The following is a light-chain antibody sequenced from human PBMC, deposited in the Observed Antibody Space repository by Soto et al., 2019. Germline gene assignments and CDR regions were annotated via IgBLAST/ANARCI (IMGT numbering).Light chain of an antibody. CDR2: GAS. J-gene: IGKJ1*01. CDR3: QQYYHWPRT. V-gene: IGKV3-15*01. Sequence: EMVVTQSPATLSMSPGGRATLSCRTSESISRNLAWYQQKLGQAPRLLIYGASTRATGVPDRFTGSGSGTDFILTITSLQSEDFGIYYCQQYYHWPRTFXQGTKVDIK. CDR1: ESISRN.